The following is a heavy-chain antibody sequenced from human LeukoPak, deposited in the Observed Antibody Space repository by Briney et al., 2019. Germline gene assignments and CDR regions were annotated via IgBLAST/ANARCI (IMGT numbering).Heavy chain of an antibody. D-gene: IGHD2-2*01. Sequence: VASVKLSCKASGGTFSSYAISWVRQAPGKGLEWMGGILPIFGTANYAQKFQGRVTITADKSTSTAYMELSSLRSEDTAVYYCAREGRYCSSTSCYVGSGFDYWGQGTLVTVSS. CDR1: GGTFSSYA. V-gene: IGHV1-69*06. CDR2: ILPIFGTA. J-gene: IGHJ4*02. CDR3: AREGRYCSSTSCYVGSGFDY.